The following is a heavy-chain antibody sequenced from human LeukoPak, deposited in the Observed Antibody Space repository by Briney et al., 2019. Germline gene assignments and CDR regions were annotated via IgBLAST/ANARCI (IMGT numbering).Heavy chain of an antibody. CDR2: ITGSNNRR. CDR3: AKDQSGDTPYAFDI. D-gene: IGHD1-14*01. CDR1: GFTLSSYA. J-gene: IGHJ3*02. V-gene: IGHV3-23*01. Sequence: PGGSLRLSCAASGFTLSSYAMSWVRQAPGKGLEWVSSITGSNNRRYYADSVKGRFIIFRDNSKTTLYLQMNSLRAEDTAVYYCAKDQSGDTPYAFDIRGQGTMVTVSS.